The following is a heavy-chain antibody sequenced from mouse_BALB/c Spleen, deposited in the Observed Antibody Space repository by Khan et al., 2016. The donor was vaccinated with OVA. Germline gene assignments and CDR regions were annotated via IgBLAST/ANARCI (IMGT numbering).Heavy chain of an antibody. CDR3: DSDGSRYNYAMDY. CDR2: ISSSGST. Sequence: VQLKESGPGLVKPSQSLSLTCTVTGYSITSDYAWNWIRQFPGNKLERMGYISSSGSTNYNPALKSRISITRYTSKNQFFLQLNSVTTEDTDTYYCDSDGSRYNYAMDYWGQGTSVTVSS. V-gene: IGHV3-2*02. J-gene: IGHJ4*01. CDR1: GYSITSDYA. D-gene: IGHD2-3*01.